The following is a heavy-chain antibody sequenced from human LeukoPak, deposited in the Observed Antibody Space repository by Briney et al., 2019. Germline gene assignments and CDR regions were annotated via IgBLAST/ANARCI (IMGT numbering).Heavy chain of an antibody. CDR1: GFTFSSYG. CDR2: ISYDGSNK. D-gene: IGHD2-15*01. V-gene: IGHV3-30*18. CDR3: AKVARSPVQNPGYCSGGSCKYGMDV. Sequence: GGSLRLSCAASGFTFSSYGMHWVRQAPGKGLEWVAVISYDGSNKYYADSVKGRFTISRDNSRNTLYLQMNSLRAEDTAVYYCAKVARSPVQNPGYCSGGSCKYGMDVWGQGTTVTVSS. J-gene: IGHJ6*02.